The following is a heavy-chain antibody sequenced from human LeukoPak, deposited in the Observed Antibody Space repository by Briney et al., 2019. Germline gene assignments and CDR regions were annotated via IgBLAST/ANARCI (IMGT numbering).Heavy chain of an antibody. D-gene: IGHD4-17*01. V-gene: IGHV1-2*06. Sequence: ASVKVSCKASGYTFTGYYMHWVRQAPGQGLEWMGRINPNSGGTNYAQKFQGRVTMTRDTSISTAYMELSGLRSDDTAVYYCARDRDYGDPLTNWGQGTLVTVSS. CDR3: ARDRDYGDPLTN. CDR1: GYTFTGYY. CDR2: INPNSGGT. J-gene: IGHJ4*02.